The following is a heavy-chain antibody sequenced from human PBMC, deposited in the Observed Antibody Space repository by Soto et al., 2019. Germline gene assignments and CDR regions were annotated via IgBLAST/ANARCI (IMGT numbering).Heavy chain of an antibody. CDR2: VHHSWGS. CDR1: GGSISSYY. D-gene: IGHD3-10*01. J-gene: IGHJ6*02. V-gene: IGHV4-59*08. Sequence: QVQLQESGPGLVKPSETLSLSCTVSGGSISSYYWSWFRQSPGKRMEWIGYVHHSWGSSYNPSLQRRVAISLDTSKRQFSLKVPSVTATDTALYYCARQGFGPLHGLVDVWGQGTTVTVSS. CDR3: ARQGFGPLHGLVDV.